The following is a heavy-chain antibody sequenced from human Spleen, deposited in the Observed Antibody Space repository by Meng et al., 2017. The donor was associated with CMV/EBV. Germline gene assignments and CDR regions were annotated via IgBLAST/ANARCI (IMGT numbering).Heavy chain of an antibody. J-gene: IGHJ6*02. CDR3: LMTAWYSYGMDV. CDR2: INPNSGGT. V-gene: IGHV1-2*02. CDR1: GYTFTSYY. D-gene: IGHD3-16*01. Sequence: ASVKVSCKASGYTFTSYYMHWVRQAPGQGLEWMGWINPNSGGTNYGQRFQGRVTMTRDTSISTAYMELSRLRSDDSAVYYCLMTAWYSYGMDVCGQGTTVTVSS.